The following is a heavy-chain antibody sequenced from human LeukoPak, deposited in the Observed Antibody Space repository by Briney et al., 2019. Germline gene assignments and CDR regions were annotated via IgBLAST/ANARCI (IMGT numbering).Heavy chain of an antibody. CDR1: GFTFDDYA. J-gene: IGHJ6*04. V-gene: IGHV3-9*01. CDR3: AELGITMIGGV. CDR2: INWNSGSK. D-gene: IGHD3-10*02. Sequence: PVGSLRLSCAASGFTFDDYAIHWVRQGPGKGLEWVSGINWNSGSKHYADSVKGRFTISRDNAKNSLYLQMNSLRAEDTAVYYCAELGITMIGGVWGKGTTVTISS.